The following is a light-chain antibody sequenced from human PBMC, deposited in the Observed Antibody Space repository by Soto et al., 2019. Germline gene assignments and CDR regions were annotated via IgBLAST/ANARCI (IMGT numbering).Light chain of an antibody. J-gene: IGKJ3*01. CDR3: QKYNSAPFT. Sequence: DIQMTQSPSSLSASVGARVTITCRASQAIGDNLAWYQQKPGKVPKFLIYAASTLQSGVPSRFSGSGSGTDFTLTISSLQPEDVGSYYCQKYNSAPFTFGPGTRVDIK. V-gene: IGKV1-27*01. CDR1: QAIGDN. CDR2: AAS.